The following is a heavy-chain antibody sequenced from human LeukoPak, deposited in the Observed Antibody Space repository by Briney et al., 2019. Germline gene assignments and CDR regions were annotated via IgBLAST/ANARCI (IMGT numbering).Heavy chain of an antibody. V-gene: IGHV1-46*01. D-gene: IGHD2-15*01. CDR3: ARDNLVVAATLGY. CDR2: INPSGGST. Sequence: GASVTVSCKASGYTFTSYYMHWVRQAPGQGLEWMGIINPSGGSTIYAQKFQGRVTMTRDTSTSTVYMELSSLRSEDTAVYYCARDNLVVAATLGYWGQGTLVTVSS. CDR1: GYTFTSYY. J-gene: IGHJ4*02.